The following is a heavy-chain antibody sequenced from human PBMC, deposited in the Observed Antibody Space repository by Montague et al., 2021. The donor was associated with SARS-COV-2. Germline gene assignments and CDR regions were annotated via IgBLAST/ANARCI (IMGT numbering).Heavy chain of an antibody. J-gene: IGHJ4*02. D-gene: IGHD3-22*01. CDR1: GGSISSYY. V-gene: IGHV4-59*01. Sequence: TLSLTRPVSGGSISSYYWSWIRQPPGKGLEWIGYIYYSGSTNYNPSLKSRVTISVDTSKNQFSLKLSSVTAADTAVYYCARGMHYYDSSGYYFDYWGQGTLVTVSP. CDR3: ARGMHYYDSSGYYFDY. CDR2: IYYSGST.